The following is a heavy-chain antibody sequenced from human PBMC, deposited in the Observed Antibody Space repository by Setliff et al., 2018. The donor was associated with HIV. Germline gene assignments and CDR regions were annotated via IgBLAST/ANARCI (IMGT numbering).Heavy chain of an antibody. CDR2: ISAYNGNT. Sequence: ASVKVSCKASGYTFTSYGTSWVRQAPGQGLEWMGWISAYNGNTNYAQKLQGRVTMTTDTSTSTAYMELRSLRSDDTAVYYCARDQNTMVRGVNIFDYWGQGTLVTVSS. D-gene: IGHD3-10*01. V-gene: IGHV1-18*01. CDR3: ARDQNTMVRGVNIFDY. CDR1: GYTFTSYG. J-gene: IGHJ4*02.